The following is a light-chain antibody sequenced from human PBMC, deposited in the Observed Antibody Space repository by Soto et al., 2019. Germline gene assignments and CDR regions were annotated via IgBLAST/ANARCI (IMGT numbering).Light chain of an antibody. J-gene: IGLJ1*01. CDR3: QSADKSGTYV. CDR2: KTN. V-gene: IGLV3-25*03. Sequence: SYELTQPPSVSVSPGQMARITCSGDALPKQYAYWYQQKPGQAPVLLIYKTNERPSGIPERFYGSSSGTTVTLTIIGVQAEDEADYYCQSADKSGTYVFGTGTKLTVL. CDR1: ALPKQY.